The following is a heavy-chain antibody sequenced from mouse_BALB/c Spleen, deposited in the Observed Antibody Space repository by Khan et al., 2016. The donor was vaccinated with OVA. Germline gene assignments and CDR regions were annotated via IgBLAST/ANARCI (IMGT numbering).Heavy chain of an antibody. CDR2: LWSGGTT. Sequence: QVRLHQSGPGLVQPSQSLSITCTVTGFSLTSYGVHWVRQSPGKGMEWLGVLWSGGTTDYNAPFISRLSISTDNSKSQVFFQMNSLQANDTAKYYCARNYDYDEGLAYWGQGTLVTVSA. V-gene: IGHV2-2*02. CDR1: GFSLTSYG. J-gene: IGHJ3*01. D-gene: IGHD2-4*01. CDR3: ARNYDYDEGLAY.